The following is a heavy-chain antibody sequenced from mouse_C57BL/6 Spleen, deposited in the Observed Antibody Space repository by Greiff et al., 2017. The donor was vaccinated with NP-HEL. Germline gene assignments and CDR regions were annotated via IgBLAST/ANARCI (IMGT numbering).Heavy chain of an antibody. Sequence: QVQLQQSGPGLVQPSPSLSITCTVSGFSLTSYGVHWVRQSPGKGLEWLGVIWSGGSTDYNAAFISRLSISKDNSKSQVFFKMNSLQADDTAIYYCASYPFAYWGQGTLVTVSA. CDR2: IWSGGST. CDR1: GFSLTSYG. J-gene: IGHJ3*01. CDR3: ASYPFAY. V-gene: IGHV2-2*01.